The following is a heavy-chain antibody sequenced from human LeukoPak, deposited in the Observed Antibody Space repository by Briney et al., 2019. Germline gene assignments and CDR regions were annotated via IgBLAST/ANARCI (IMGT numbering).Heavy chain of an antibody. CDR3: ARGSGSGSYPFDY. CDR2: INPNSGGT. J-gene: IGHJ4*02. D-gene: IGHD3-10*01. Sequence: ASVKVSCKASGYTFTSYYLHWVRQAPGQGLEWMGWINPNSGGTNYAQKFQGRVTMTRDTSISTAYMELSRLRSDDTAVYYCARGSGSGSYPFDYWGQGTLVTVSS. CDR1: GYTFTSYY. V-gene: IGHV1-2*02.